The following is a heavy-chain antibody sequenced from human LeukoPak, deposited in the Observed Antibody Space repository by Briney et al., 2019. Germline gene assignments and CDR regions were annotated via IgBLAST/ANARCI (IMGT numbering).Heavy chain of an antibody. V-gene: IGHV4-59*01. CDR1: GGSISRFQ. D-gene: IGHD3-22*01. CDR3: ARVSSIVMRGIITDYDYDRGGSYKYFHY. CDR2: ISKNGDT. J-gene: IGHJ4*02. Sequence: PSETLSLTCPVSGGSISRFQWSWIRQSPGKGLEWIGDISKNGDTDYNPSLNSGISISLDTSNNQFSLRLSSVTAADTAVYYCARVSSIVMRGIITDYDYDRGGSYKYFHYWGPGALVTVSS.